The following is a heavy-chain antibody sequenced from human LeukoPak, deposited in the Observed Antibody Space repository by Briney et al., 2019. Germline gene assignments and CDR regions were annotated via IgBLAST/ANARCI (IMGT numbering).Heavy chain of an antibody. V-gene: IGHV4-59*01. CDR2: IYYSGST. CDR1: GGSISSYY. D-gene: IGHD3-3*01. CDR3: ASPYDFRSGLFRH. J-gene: IGHJ4*02. Sequence: PSETLSLTCTVSGGSISSYYWSWIRQPPGKGLEWIGYIYYSGSTNYNPSLKSRVTISVVTSKNQFSLKLSSVTAADTAVYYCASPYDFRSGLFRHWGQGTLVTVSS.